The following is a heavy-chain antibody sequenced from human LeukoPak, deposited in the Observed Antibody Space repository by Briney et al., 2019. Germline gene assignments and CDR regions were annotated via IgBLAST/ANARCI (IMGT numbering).Heavy chain of an antibody. CDR2: IDPSGGST. V-gene: IGHV1-46*01. CDR3: ARGARVGATRDYFDD. D-gene: IGHD1-26*01. CDR1: GYTFTTYY. J-gene: IGHJ4*02. Sequence: ASVKVSSKPSGYTFTTYYLHWVRQAPGQGLEWMGIIDPSGGSTSYAQKFQGRVTMTRDTSTSTVYMELSSLRSGDTAVYYCARGARVGATRDYFDDWGQGALVTVSS.